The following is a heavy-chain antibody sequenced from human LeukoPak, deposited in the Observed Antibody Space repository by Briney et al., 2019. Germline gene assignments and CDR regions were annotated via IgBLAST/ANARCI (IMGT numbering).Heavy chain of an antibody. J-gene: IGHJ4*02. CDR2: INHSGST. Sequence: SETLSLTCAVSGGSFSGYYWSWVRQPPGKGLEWIGEINHSGSTNYNPSLKSRVTISVDTSKNQFALKLSSVTAAETAVYYCARDNYYDSSGYDWGQGTLVTVSS. CDR3: ARDNYYDSSGYD. CDR1: GGSFSGYY. V-gene: IGHV4-34*01. D-gene: IGHD3-22*01.